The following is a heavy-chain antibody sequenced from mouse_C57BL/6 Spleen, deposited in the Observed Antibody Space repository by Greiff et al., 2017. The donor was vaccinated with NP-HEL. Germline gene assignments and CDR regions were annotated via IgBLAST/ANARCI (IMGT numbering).Heavy chain of an antibody. V-gene: IGHV1-69*01. D-gene: IGHD1-1*01. CDR2: IDPSDSYT. J-gene: IGHJ2*01. Sequence: VQLQQPVAELVMPGASVKLSCKASGYTFTSYWMHWVKQRPGQGLEWIGEIDPSDSYTNYNQKFKGKSTLTVDKSSSTAYMQLSSLTSEDSAVYYCARGGPATEGFFDYWGQGTTLTVSS. CDR1: GYTFTSYW. CDR3: ARGGPATEGFFDY.